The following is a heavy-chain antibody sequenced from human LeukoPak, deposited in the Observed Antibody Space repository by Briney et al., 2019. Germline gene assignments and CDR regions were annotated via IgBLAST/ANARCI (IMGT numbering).Heavy chain of an antibody. CDR3: AKGGDYYYYYMDV. V-gene: IGHV3-23*01. D-gene: IGHD3-10*01. CDR2: ISGSGGST. CDR1: GFTFSSYG. J-gene: IGHJ6*03. Sequence: GGSLRLSCAASGFTFSSYGMSWVRQAPGKGLEWVSAISGSGGSTYYADSVKGRFTISRDNSKNTLYLQMNSLRAEDTAVYHCAKGGDYYYYYMDVWGKGTTVTISS.